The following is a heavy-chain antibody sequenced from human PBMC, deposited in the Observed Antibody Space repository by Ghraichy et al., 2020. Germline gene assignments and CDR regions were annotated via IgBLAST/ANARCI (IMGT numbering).Heavy chain of an antibody. CDR2: INHSGST. V-gene: IGHV4-34*01. D-gene: IGHD3-10*01. Sequence: SQTLSLTCAVYGGSFSGYYWSWIRQPPGKGLEWIGEINHSGSTNYNPSLKSRVTISVDTSKNQFSLKLSSVTAADTAVYYCARALRFGERPFDYWGQGTLVTVSS. CDR3: ARALRFGERPFDY. CDR1: GGSFSGYY. J-gene: IGHJ4*02.